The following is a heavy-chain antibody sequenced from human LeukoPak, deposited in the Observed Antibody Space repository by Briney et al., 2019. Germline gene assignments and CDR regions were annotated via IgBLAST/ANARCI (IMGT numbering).Heavy chain of an antibody. Sequence: SSETLSLTCTVSGGSISSSSYYWGWIRQPPGKGLEWIGSIYYSGSTYYNPSLKSRVTISVDTSKNQFSLKLSSVTAADTAVYYCARGGLYDSSGYSDAFDIWGQGTMVTVSS. J-gene: IGHJ3*02. CDR2: IYYSGST. CDR1: GGSISSSSYY. V-gene: IGHV4-39*07. D-gene: IGHD3-22*01. CDR3: ARGGLYDSSGYSDAFDI.